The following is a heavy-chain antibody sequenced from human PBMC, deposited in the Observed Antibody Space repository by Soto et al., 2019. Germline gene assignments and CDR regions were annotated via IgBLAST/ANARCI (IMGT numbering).Heavy chain of an antibody. CDR2: ISYDGSNK. Sequence: GGSLRLSCAASGFTFSSYGMHWVRQAPGKGLEWVAVISYDGSNKYYADSVKGRFTISRDNSKNTLYLQMNSLRAEDTAVYYFAKDRRKLSKNYYYYGMDVWGQGTTVTVSS. D-gene: IGHD3-16*02. CDR1: GFTFSSYG. J-gene: IGHJ6*02. V-gene: IGHV3-30*18. CDR3: AKDRRKLSKNYYYYGMDV.